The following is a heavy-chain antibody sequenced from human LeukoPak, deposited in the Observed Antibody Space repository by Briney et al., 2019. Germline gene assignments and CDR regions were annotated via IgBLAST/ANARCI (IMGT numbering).Heavy chain of an antibody. CDR1: GFTFSSYS. V-gene: IGHV3-23*01. CDR3: GKGGRDSDY. D-gene: IGHD5-12*01. J-gene: IGHJ4*02. CDR2: INSGGTP. Sequence: GSLRLSCAASGFTFSSYSMSWVRQAPGEGLEWVSAINSGGTPYYADSVKGRVTISRDNSKSTVYLQLSTLRADDTAIYYCGKGGRDSDYWGQGTLVTVSS.